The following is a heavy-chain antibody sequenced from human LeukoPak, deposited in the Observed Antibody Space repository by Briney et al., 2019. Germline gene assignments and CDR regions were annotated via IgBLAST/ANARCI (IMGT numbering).Heavy chain of an antibody. V-gene: IGHV4-34*01. J-gene: IGHJ6*03. CDR1: GGSFSGYY. D-gene: IGHD3-9*01. CDR3: ARGRMFTIFSYYMDV. Sequence: SETLSLTCAVYGGSFSGYYWSWIRQPPGKGLEWIGEINHSGSTNYNPSLKSRVTISVDTSENQFSLKLSSVTAADTAVYYCARGRMFTIFSYYMDVWGKGTTVTVSS. CDR2: INHSGST.